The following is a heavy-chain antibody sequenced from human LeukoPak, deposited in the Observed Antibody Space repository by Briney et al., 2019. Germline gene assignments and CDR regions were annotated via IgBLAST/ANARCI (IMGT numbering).Heavy chain of an antibody. CDR1: GFTFSSYA. J-gene: IGHJ6*02. CDR2: ISYDGSNK. CDR3: ARGRFLEWLSQDDYGMDV. Sequence: GGSLKLSCAASGFTFSSYAMHWVRQAPGKGLEWVAVISYDGSNKYYADSVKGRFTISRDNSKNTLYLQMNSLRAEDTAVYYCARGRFLEWLSQDDYGMDVWGQGTTVTVSS. V-gene: IGHV3-30*04. D-gene: IGHD3-3*01.